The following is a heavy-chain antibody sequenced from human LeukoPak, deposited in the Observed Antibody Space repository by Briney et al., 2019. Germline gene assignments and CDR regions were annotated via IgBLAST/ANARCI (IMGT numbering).Heavy chain of an antibody. CDR2: ISGSGGST. CDR1: GGSISSYY. V-gene: IGHV3-23*01. CDR3: AKHPIVVVPAANY. D-gene: IGHD2-2*01. J-gene: IGHJ4*02. Sequence: ETLSLTCTVSGGSISSYYWSWVRQAPGKGLEWVSAISGSGGSTYYADSVKGRFTISRDNSKNTLYLQMNSLRAEDTAVYYCAKHPIVVVPAANYWGQGTLVTVSS.